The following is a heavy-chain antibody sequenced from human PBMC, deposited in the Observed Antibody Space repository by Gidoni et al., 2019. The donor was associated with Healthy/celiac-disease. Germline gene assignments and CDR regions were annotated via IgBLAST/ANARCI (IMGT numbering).Heavy chain of an antibody. CDR1: GLTFSSYG. Sequence: QVQLVESGGGVVQPGRSLRLSCAASGLTFSSYGMHWVRQAPGKGLEVVAIIWYDGSNKSYATSVKGRFTISRDNSKNTLYLQMNSLRAEDTAVYYCAREEAVAGFWLDYWGQGTLVTFSS. D-gene: IGHD6-19*01. CDR2: IWYDGSNK. J-gene: IGHJ4*02. V-gene: IGHV3-33*01. CDR3: AREEAVAGFWLDY.